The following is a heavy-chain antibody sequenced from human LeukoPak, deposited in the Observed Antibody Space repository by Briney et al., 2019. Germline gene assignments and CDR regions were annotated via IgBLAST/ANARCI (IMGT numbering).Heavy chain of an antibody. V-gene: IGHV1-3*01. J-gene: IGHJ4*02. CDR1: GYTFTSYA. CDR2: INAGNGNT. Sequence: GASVKVSGKASGYTFTSYAMHWVRQAPGQRLEWMGWINAGNGNTKYSQKFQGRVTITRDTSASTAYMELSSLRSEDTAVYYCARSGYCSSTSCRNHYYFDYWGQGTLVTVSS. D-gene: IGHD2-2*01. CDR3: ARSGYCSSTSCRNHYYFDY.